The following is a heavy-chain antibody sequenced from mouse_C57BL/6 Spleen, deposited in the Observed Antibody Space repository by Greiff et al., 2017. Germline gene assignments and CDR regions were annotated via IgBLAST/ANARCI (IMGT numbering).Heavy chain of an antibody. D-gene: IGHD1-1*01. CDR1: GYTFTDYY. J-gene: IGHJ3*01. Sequence: EVQLQQSGPELVKPGASVKISCKASGYTFTDYYMNWVKQSHGKSLEWIGDINPNNGGTSYNQKFKGKATLTVDKSSSTAYMELRSLTSEDSAVXYCARDYGSSPFAYWGQGTLVTVSA. CDR2: INPNNGGT. V-gene: IGHV1-26*01. CDR3: ARDYGSSPFAY.